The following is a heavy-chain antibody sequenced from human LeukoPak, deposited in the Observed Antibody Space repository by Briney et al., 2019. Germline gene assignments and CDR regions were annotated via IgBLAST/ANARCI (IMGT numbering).Heavy chain of an antibody. Sequence: GGSLRLSCAASGFTFSSYAMHWVRQAPGKGLEWVAVISYDGSNKYYADSVKGRFTISRDNSKNTLYLQMNSLRAEDTAVYYCARDGGGIDYWGQGTLVTASS. V-gene: IGHV3-30-3*01. J-gene: IGHJ4*02. D-gene: IGHD3-16*01. CDR1: GFTFSSYA. CDR3: ARDGGGIDY. CDR2: ISYDGSNK.